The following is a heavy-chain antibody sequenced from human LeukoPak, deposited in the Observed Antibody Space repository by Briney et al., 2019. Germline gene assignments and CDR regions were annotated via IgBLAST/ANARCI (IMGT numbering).Heavy chain of an antibody. V-gene: IGHV4-59*01. J-gene: IGHJ4*02. CDR2: IYYSGST. CDR3: ARASNYGCVGYFDY. Sequence: SETLSLICTVSGGPISSYYWSWIRQPPGKGLEWIGYIYYSGSTNYNPSLKSRVTISVDTSKNQFSLKLSSVTAADTAVYYCARASNYGCVGYFDYWGQGTLVTVSS. CDR1: GGPISSYY. D-gene: IGHD3-10*01.